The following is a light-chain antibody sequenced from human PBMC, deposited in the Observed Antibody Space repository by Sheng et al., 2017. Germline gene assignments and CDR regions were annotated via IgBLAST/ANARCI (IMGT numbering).Light chain of an antibody. V-gene: IGKV1-5*03. CDR3: QQVNSFPLV. CDR1: QSVSNW. CDR2: QAS. Sequence: DIQMTQSPSTLSASVGDRVTITCRASQSVSNWLAWYQQKPGKAPTLLIYQASTLESGVPSRFSGSGSGTDFTLTISSLQPEDFATYYCQQVNSFPLVFGGGTKVEI. J-gene: IGKJ4*01.